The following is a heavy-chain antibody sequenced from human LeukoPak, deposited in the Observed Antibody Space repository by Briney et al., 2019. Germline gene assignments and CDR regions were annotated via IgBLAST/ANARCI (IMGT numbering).Heavy chain of an antibody. J-gene: IGHJ5*02. Sequence: GGSLRLSCAASGFTVSSKYMSWVRQAPGKGLEWVSVIFSGDNTYYADSVKGRFTISGDNSKNTLYLQMNSLRAEDTAVYYCARDFGRGYCSSTSCYGWFDPWGQGTLVTVSS. D-gene: IGHD2-2*01. CDR2: IFSGDNT. CDR1: GFTVSSKY. V-gene: IGHV3-66*02. CDR3: ARDFGRGYCSSTSCYGWFDP.